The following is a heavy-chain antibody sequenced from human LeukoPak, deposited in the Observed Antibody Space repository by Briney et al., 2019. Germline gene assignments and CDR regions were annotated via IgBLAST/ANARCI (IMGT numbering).Heavy chain of an antibody. CDR2: IIPILGIA. Sequence: IIPILGIANYAQKFQGRVTITADKSTSTAYMELSSLRSEDTAVYYCARDITSSGWNWFDPWGQGTLVTVSS. CDR3: ARDITSSGWNWFDP. D-gene: IGHD6-19*01. V-gene: IGHV1-69*04. J-gene: IGHJ5*02.